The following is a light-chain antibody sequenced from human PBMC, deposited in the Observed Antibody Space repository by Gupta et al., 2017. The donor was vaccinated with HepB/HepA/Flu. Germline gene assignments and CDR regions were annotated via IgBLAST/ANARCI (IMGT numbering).Light chain of an antibody. V-gene: IGLV2-14*03. CDR2: DVS. CDR1: SSDVGGYNY. Sequence: QSALTPPASVSGSPGQSLPISCTGTSSDVGGYNYVSWYQQHPGKAPKLMIYDVSNRPSGVSNRFPGSKSGNTAALTISGLQAEDEADYYCSSYTSSSTRVVFGGGTKLTVL. J-gene: IGLJ2*01. CDR3: SSYTSSSTRVV.